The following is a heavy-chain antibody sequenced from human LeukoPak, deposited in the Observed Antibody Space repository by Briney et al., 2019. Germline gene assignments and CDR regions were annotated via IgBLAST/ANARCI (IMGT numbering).Heavy chain of an antibody. Sequence: GGSLRLSCAASGFTFSSYGMHWVRQAPGKGLEWVAVISYDGSNKYYADSVKGRFTISRDNSKNTLYLQMNSLRAEDTAVYYCAKELTTVTTMSFYYYYYGMDVWGQGTTVTVS. CDR1: GFTFSSYG. V-gene: IGHV3-30*18. D-gene: IGHD4-17*01. J-gene: IGHJ6*02. CDR3: AKELTTVTTMSFYYYYYGMDV. CDR2: ISYDGSNK.